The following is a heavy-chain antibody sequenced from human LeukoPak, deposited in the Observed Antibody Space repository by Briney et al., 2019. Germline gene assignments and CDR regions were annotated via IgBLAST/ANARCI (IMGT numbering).Heavy chain of an antibody. CDR1: GFTFDDYA. D-gene: IGHD3-3*02. Sequence: GGSLRLSCAASGFTFDDYAMHWVRQAPGKGLEWVSGISWNSGSIGYADSVKGRFTISRDNAKNSLYLQMNSLRAEDTALYYCAKGFSIFGVEVTWDAFDIWGQGTMVTVSS. J-gene: IGHJ3*02. CDR2: ISWNSGSI. CDR3: AKGFSIFGVEVTWDAFDI. V-gene: IGHV3-9*01.